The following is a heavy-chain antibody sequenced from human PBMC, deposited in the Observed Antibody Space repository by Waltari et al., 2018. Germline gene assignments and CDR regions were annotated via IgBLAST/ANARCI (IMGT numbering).Heavy chain of an antibody. J-gene: IGHJ4*02. CDR2: IYPGDSDT. Sequence: IGWVRQMPGKGLEWMGIIYPGDSDTRYSPSFQGQVTISADKSISTAYLQWSSLKASDTAMYYCAREEVGAKYGYWGQGTLVTVSS. V-gene: IGHV5-51*01. CDR3: AREEVGAKYGY. D-gene: IGHD1-26*01.